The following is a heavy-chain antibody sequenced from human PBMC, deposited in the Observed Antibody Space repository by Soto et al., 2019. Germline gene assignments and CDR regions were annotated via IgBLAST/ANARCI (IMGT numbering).Heavy chain of an antibody. CDR2: FDPEDGET. Sequence: QVQLVQSGAEVKKPGASVKVSCKVSGYTLTELSMHWVRQAPGKGLEWMGGFDPEDGETIYAQKFQGRVTMTEDTSTDTAYVTLWRQRSEDTAVYYCATDWDIVVVPAASEAFDIWGQGTMVTVSS. D-gene: IGHD2-2*01. CDR3: ATDWDIVVVPAASEAFDI. CDR1: GYTLTELS. J-gene: IGHJ3*02. V-gene: IGHV1-24*01.